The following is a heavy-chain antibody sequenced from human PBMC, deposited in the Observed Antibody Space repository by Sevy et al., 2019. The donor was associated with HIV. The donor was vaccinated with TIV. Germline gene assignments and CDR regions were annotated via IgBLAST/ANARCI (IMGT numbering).Heavy chain of an antibody. V-gene: IGHV1-69*13. J-gene: IGHJ3*02. CDR2: IISKFGTT. D-gene: IGHD3-22*01. Sequence: ASVKVSCKASGGSFSNFPVSWVRQAPGQGLEWMGMIISKFGTTDYAQRFQGRVTITADESTTTAYMELTSLRSEDTAVYYCAREIPDYVSGYYPVDAFDIWGQGTKVTVSS. CDR3: AREIPDYVSGYYPVDAFDI. CDR1: GGSFSNFP.